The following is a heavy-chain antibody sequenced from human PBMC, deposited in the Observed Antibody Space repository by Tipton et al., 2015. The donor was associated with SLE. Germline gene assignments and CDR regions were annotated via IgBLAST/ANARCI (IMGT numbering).Heavy chain of an antibody. J-gene: IGHJ3*02. D-gene: IGHD5-18*01. V-gene: IGHV4-59*07. CDR2: MYYSGST. CDR1: GGSLTGYY. Sequence: TLSLTCTVSGGSLTGYYWSWIRQPPGKGLEWIGYMYYSGSTNYNPSLKRRGTISLDMSKNQFSLNLNSVTAADTAVYYCARLYSVFAFDIWGQGTMVTVSS. CDR3: ARLYSVFAFDI.